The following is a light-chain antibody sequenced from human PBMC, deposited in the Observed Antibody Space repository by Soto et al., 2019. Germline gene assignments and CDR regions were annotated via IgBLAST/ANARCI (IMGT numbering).Light chain of an antibody. Sequence: DIQMTQSPSTLSATAGDRVTITCRASQSISSWLAWYQHKPGKAPKLLIYDASNLDSGVPSRFSGSGSGTEFSLTISNLQPDDCATYYCQQYVNYWTFGQGTKVDIK. CDR3: QQYVNYWT. CDR2: DAS. CDR1: QSISSW. V-gene: IGKV1-5*01. J-gene: IGKJ1*01.